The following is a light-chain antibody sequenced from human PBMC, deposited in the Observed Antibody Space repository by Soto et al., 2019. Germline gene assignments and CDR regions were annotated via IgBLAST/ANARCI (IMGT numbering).Light chain of an antibody. CDR1: QTISRW. V-gene: IGKV1-5*03. CDR2: KAS. J-gene: IGKJ1*01. CDR3: QHYNSYSEA. Sequence: DIQMTQSASTLFASVGARVTTTRRASQTISRWLAWYKQKPGKAPKILSYKASTLKSGVPSRFRGSGSGTEFTLTISSLQPDDFATYYGQHYNSYSEAFGQGTKVDIK.